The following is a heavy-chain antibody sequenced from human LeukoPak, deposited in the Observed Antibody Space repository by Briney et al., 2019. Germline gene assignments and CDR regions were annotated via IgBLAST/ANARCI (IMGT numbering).Heavy chain of an antibody. J-gene: IGHJ4*02. Sequence: SETLSLTCTVSGGSISSYYWSWIRQSPGKGLEWIGYINHSGSTKYNPSLKSRGTISVDMSRNQFSLKLSSVTAADTAVYYCARALDYNDIRVWDYWGQGTLVTVSS. CDR1: GGSISSYY. V-gene: IGHV4-59*01. CDR3: ARALDYNDIRVWDY. CDR2: INHSGST. D-gene: IGHD3-22*01.